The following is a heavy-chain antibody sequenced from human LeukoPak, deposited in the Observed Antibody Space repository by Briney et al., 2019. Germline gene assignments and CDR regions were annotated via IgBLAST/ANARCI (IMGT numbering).Heavy chain of an antibody. CDR1: GFTFSTYW. V-gene: IGHV3-7*05. D-gene: IGHD3-22*01. CDR2: IKQDGSEK. Sequence: TGGSLRLSCAASGFTFSTYWMSWVRQAPGKGLEWVANIKQDGSEKYYVDSVKGRFTISRDNAKNSLYLQMNSLRAEDTAVYFCARDRDYYDGSGYNPGLFDYWGQGTLVTVSS. J-gene: IGHJ4*02. CDR3: ARDRDYYDGSGYNPGLFDY.